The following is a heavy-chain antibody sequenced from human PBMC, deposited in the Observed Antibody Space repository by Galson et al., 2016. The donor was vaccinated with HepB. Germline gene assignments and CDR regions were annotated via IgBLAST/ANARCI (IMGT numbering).Heavy chain of an antibody. CDR2: IDYSGST. J-gene: IGHJ4*02. CDR3: ARAARSGYSVFDY. CDR1: GGSISSIHYY. V-gene: IGHV4-31*03. Sequence: TLSLTCTVSGGSISSIHYYWSWIRQHPGEGLEWIGHIDYSGSTYYNPPLKSGVTISRDTSKSQFFLKLSSVTAADTAVYYCARAARSGYSVFDYRGQGTLVTVSS. D-gene: IGHD3-22*01.